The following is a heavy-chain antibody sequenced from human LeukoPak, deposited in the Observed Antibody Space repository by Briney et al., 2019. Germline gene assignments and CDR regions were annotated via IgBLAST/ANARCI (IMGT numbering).Heavy chain of an antibody. CDR3: ARGPPVYYDNGGYYFFDY. D-gene: IGHD3-22*01. V-gene: IGHV4-34*01. CDR2: IDHSGST. J-gene: IGHJ4*02. CDR1: GGPFSGYY. Sequence: SETLSLTCAVNGGPFSGYYWTWIRQSPGKGLERTGEIDHSGSTNYNPSLKSRVTISVDTSKNQFSLKLSSVTAADTAVYYCARGPPVYYDNGGYYFFDYWGQGTLVTVSS.